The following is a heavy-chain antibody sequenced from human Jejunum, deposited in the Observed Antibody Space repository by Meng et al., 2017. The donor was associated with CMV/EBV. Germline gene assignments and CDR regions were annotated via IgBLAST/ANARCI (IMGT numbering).Heavy chain of an antibody. CDR1: GLTFNGYA. J-gene: IGHJ4*02. CDR3: ARGYSNYGCLDY. Sequence: SGLTFNGYAMHWVRQAPGKGLEWVAVISYDGSNKYYADSVKGRFTISRDNSKNTMYLQMNSLRVEDTAVYYCARGYSNYGCLDYWGQGTLVTVSS. V-gene: IGHV3-30*04. D-gene: IGHD4-11*01. CDR2: ISYDGSNK.